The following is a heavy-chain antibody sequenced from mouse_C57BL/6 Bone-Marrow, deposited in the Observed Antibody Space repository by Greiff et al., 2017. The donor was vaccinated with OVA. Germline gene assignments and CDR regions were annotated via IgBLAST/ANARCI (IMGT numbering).Heavy chain of an antibody. Sequence: QVQLQQPGAELVKPGASVKLSCKASGYTFTSYWMHWVKQRPGQGLEWIGMIHPNSGSTNYNEKFKSNATLTVDKSSSTAYMQLSSLTSEDSAVYYCARRAYGSSYYAMDYWGQGTSVTVSS. V-gene: IGHV1-64*01. CDR2: IHPNSGST. J-gene: IGHJ4*01. D-gene: IGHD1-1*01. CDR1: GYTFTSYW. CDR3: ARRAYGSSYYAMDY.